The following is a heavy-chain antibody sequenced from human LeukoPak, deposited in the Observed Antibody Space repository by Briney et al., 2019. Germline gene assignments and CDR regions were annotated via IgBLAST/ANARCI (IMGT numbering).Heavy chain of an antibody. CDR2: ISGSGGST. J-gene: IGHJ5*02. Sequence: GGSLRLSCAASGFTFSSYAMSWVRQAPGKGLEWVSAISGSGGSTYYADSVKGRFTISRDNSKNTLYLQMNSLRAEDTAVYYCAKDLGCSSTSCEGGPDGWFDPWGQGTLVTVSS. CDR1: GFTFSSYA. CDR3: AKDLGCSSTSCEGGPDGWFDP. V-gene: IGHV3-23*01. D-gene: IGHD2-2*01.